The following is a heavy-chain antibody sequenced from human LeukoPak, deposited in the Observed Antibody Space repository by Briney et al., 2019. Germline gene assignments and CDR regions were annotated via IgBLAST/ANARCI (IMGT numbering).Heavy chain of an antibody. D-gene: IGHD2-21*01. J-gene: IGHJ4*02. CDR2: ISSSGSSI. CDR3: ASLIDYYFDY. CDR1: GFTFSSYE. V-gene: IGHV3-48*03. Sequence: GGSLRLSCAVSGFTFSSYEMNWVRQAPGKGLEWVSYISSSGSSIYYADSVKGRFTISRDNAKNSLYLQMNSLRAEDTAVYYCASLIDYYFDYWGQGTLVTVSS.